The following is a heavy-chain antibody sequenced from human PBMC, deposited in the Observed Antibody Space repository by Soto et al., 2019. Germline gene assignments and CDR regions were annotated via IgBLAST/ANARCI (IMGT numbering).Heavy chain of an antibody. D-gene: IGHD3-3*01. CDR3: AKALRFLEWLGWDAFDI. Sequence: GGSLRLSCAASGFTFSSYAMSWVRQAPGKGLEWVSAISGSGGSTYYADSVKGRFTISRDNSKNTLYLQMNSLRAEDTAVYYCAKALRFLEWLGWDAFDIWGQGTMVTVSS. V-gene: IGHV3-23*01. CDR1: GFTFSSYA. J-gene: IGHJ3*02. CDR2: ISGSGGST.